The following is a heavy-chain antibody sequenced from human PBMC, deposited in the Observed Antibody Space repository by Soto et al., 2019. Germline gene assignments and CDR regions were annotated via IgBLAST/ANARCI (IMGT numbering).Heavy chain of an antibody. J-gene: IGHJ6*03. V-gene: IGHV6-1*01. D-gene: IGHD1-7*01. CDR1: WGSVSSNSAA. CDR3: AGTTSHQWYYMDV. Sequence: SQTLPLTGAISWGSVSSNSAACNWIRMSPSRGLEWLARTYYRSRWYNDYAVSVRSRITVNPDTSKNQFSLQLTSVTPEDTAVYYCAGTTSHQWYYMDVWGKGTTVTVSS. CDR2: TYYRSRWYN.